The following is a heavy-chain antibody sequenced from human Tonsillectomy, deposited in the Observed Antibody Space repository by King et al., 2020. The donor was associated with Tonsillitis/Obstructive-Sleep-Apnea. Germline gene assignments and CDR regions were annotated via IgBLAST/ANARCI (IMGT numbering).Heavy chain of an antibody. D-gene: IGHD4/OR15-4a*01. Sequence: VQLVESGGGLVQPGGSLRLSCAASGFTFSSYWMHWVRQAPGKGLVWVSRINSDGSSTSYADSVKGRFTISRDNAKNTLYLQMNSLRAEDTAVYYCASDGALRDAFDIWAQGPMVTVSS. CDR3: ASDGALRDAFDI. V-gene: IGHV3-74*01. CDR2: INSDGSST. CDR1: GFTFSSYW. J-gene: IGHJ3*02.